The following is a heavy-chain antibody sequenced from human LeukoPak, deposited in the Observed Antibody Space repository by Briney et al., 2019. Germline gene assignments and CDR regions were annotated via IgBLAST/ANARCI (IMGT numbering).Heavy chain of an antibody. CDR3: AKKMGYSYGYPGSY. V-gene: IGHV3-53*01. J-gene: IGHJ4*02. CDR2: IYGGDST. Sequence: GGSLRLSCAASGFTVSSNYMSWVRQAPGKGLEWVSLIYGGDSTYYADSVKGRFTISRDNSKNTLYLQMNSLRAEDTAVYYCAKKMGYSYGYPGSYWGQGTLVTVSS. D-gene: IGHD5-18*01. CDR1: GFTVSSNY.